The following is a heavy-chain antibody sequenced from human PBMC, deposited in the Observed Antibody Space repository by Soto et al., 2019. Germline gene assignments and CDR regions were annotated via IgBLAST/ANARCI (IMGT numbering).Heavy chain of an antibody. J-gene: IGHJ4*02. CDR2: ISGSGEDT. Sequence: QLLESGGGFVQPGGSLRLSCVASGFTFSNFAMAWVRQAPGVGVEWVPAISGSGEDTFYPDPMKGRFTISRDNSKVTLYLQINSLRAEYTAVYYCAIPIPKTGTTFGFWGQGTLVTVSS. D-gene: IGHD1-1*01. V-gene: IGHV3-23*01. CDR3: AIPIPKTGTTFGF. CDR1: GFTFSNFA.